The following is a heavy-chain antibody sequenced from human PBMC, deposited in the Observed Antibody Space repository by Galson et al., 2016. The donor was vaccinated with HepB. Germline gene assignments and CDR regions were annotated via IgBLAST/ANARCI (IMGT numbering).Heavy chain of an antibody. Sequence: SLRLSCAASGFSFSTYWMYWVRQRPGKGPVWVSRINSAGSDTSYANSVRGRFATSRDNAENTLYLQMNGLRVEDTAIYYCARPLLPNGPNALDVWGQGTTVTVSS. CDR1: GFSFSTYW. CDR2: INSAGSDT. J-gene: IGHJ6*02. CDR3: ARPLLPNGPNALDV. V-gene: IGHV3-74*01. D-gene: IGHD2-8*01.